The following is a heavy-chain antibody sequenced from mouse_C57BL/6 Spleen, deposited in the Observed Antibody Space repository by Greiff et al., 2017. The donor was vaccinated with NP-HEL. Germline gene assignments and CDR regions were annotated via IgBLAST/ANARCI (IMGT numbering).Heavy chain of an antibody. Sequence: EVQLVESEGGLVQPGSSMKLSCTASGFTFSDYYMAWVRQVPEKGLEWVANINYDGSSTYYLDSLKSRFIISRDNAKNILYLQMSSLKSEDTATYYCARDGRGFAYWGQGTLVTVSA. D-gene: IGHD4-1*01. J-gene: IGHJ3*01. CDR3: ARDGRGFAY. CDR2: INYDGSST. V-gene: IGHV5-16*01. CDR1: GFTFSDYY.